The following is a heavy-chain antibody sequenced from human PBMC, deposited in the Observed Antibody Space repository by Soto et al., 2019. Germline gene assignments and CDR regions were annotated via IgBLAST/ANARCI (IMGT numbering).Heavy chain of an antibody. CDR1: GFTFSSCG. D-gene: IGHD6-13*01. CDR3: AREGSSWDNDAFDI. J-gene: IGHJ3*02. Sequence: QVQLVESGGGVVQPGRSLRLSCAASGFTFSSCGMHWVRQAPGKGLEWVAVIWYDGSNKYYADSVKGRFTISRDNSKNTLYLQMNSLRAEDTAVYYCAREGSSWDNDAFDIWGQGTMVTVSS. CDR2: IWYDGSNK. V-gene: IGHV3-33*01.